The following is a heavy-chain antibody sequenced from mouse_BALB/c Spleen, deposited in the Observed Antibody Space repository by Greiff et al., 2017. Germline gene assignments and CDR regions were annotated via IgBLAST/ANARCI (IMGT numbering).Heavy chain of an antibody. CDR1: GYTFTDYA. CDR3: ARGRATRAMDY. CDR2: ISTYYGDA. D-gene: IGHD3-1*01. Sequence: VQLQESGAELVRPGVSVKISCKGSGYTFTDYAMHWVKQSHAKSLEWIGVISTYYGDASYNQKFKGKATMTVDKSSSTAYMELARLTSEDCAIYYCARGRATRAMDYWGQGTSVTVSS. V-gene: IGHV1S137*01. J-gene: IGHJ4*01.